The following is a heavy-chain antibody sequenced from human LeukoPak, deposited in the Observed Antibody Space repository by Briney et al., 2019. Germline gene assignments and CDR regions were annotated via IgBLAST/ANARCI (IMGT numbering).Heavy chain of an antibody. D-gene: IGHD6-6*01. V-gene: IGHV1-69*05. Sequence: ASVKVSCKASGGTFSGYAISWVRQAPGQGLEWMGGIIPIFGTANYAQKFQGRVTITTDESTSTAYMELSSLRSEDTAVYYCARGIAARPSFTYYYMDVWGKGTTVTVSS. CDR1: GGTFSGYA. CDR2: IIPIFGTA. CDR3: ARGIAARPSFTYYYMDV. J-gene: IGHJ6*03.